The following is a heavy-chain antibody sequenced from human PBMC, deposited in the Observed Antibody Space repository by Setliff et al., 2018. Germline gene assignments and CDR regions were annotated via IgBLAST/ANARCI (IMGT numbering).Heavy chain of an antibody. CDR2: IKQDGSEK. V-gene: IGHV3-7*01. D-gene: IGHD3-10*01. J-gene: IGHJ6*02. CDR1: GFTFSSYW. Sequence: GGSLRLSCAASGFTFSSYWMSWVRQAPGKGLEWVANIKQDGSEKYYVDSVKGRFTISRDNAKNSLYLQMNSLRAEDTAVYYCARDHGITMVRGVITYYYGMDVWGQGTTVTVSS. CDR3: ARDHGITMVRGVITYYYGMDV.